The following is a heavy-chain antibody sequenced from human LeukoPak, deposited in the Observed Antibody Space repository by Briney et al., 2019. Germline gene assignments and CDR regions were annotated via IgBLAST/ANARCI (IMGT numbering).Heavy chain of an antibody. V-gene: IGHV3-48*03. D-gene: IGHD3-10*02. CDR1: GFTFSSYE. CDR2: ISSSGSTI. Sequence: GGSLRLSCEASGFTFSSYEMNWVRQAPGKGLEWVSYISSSGSTIYYAVSVMGRFTISRDNAKSSLYLQMNSLRAEDTAVYYCAELGITMIGGVWGKGTTVTISS. CDR3: AELGITMIGGV. J-gene: IGHJ6*04.